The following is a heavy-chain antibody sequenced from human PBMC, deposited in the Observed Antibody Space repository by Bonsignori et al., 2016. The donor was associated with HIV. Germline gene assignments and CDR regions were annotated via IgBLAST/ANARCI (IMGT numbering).Heavy chain of an antibody. CDR3: APLGSPGAFDI. J-gene: IGHJ3*02. D-gene: IGHD2-2*03. V-gene: IGHV4-39*07. CDR2: IYYSGST. Sequence: RQAPGKGLEWIGSIYYSGSTYYNPSLKSRVTISVDTSKNQFSLKLSSVTAADTAVYYCAPLGSPGAFDIWDQGTMVTVSS.